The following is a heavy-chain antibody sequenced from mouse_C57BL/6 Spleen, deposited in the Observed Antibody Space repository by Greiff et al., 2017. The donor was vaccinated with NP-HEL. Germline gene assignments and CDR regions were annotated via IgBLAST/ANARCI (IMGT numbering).Heavy chain of an antibody. CDR3: ARFSYDYVAMDY. J-gene: IGHJ4*01. V-gene: IGHV1-50*01. CDR1: GYTFTSYW. CDR2: IDPSDSYT. Sequence: QVQLQQSGAELVKPGASVKLSCKASGYTFTSYWMQWVKQRPGQGLEWIGEIDPSDSYTNYNQKFKGKATLTVDTSSSTAYMQLSSLTSEDSAVYYCARFSYDYVAMDYWGQGTSVTVSS. D-gene: IGHD2-1*01.